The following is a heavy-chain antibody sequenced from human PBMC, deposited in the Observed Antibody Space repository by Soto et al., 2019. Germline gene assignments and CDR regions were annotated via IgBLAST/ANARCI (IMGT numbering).Heavy chain of an antibody. V-gene: IGHV4-59*01. Sequence: PSETPSLTRTVSGCSISSYYLSWVPQPPGKGLEWIGYIYYSGSTNYNPSLKSRVTISVDTSKNQFSLKLSSVTAADTAVYYCARLEAVAGTIYYYYYMDVWGKGTTVTVSS. CDR2: IYYSGST. D-gene: IGHD6-19*01. J-gene: IGHJ6*03. CDR3: ARLEAVAGTIYYYYYMDV. CDR1: GCSISSYY.